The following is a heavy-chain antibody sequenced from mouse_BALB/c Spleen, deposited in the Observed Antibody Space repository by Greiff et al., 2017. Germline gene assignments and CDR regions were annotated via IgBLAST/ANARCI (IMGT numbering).Heavy chain of an antibody. J-gene: IGHJ3*01. CDR1: GYTFTSYV. Sequence: EVQLQESGPELVKPGASVKMSCKASGYTFTSYVMHWVKQKPGQGLEWIGYINPYNDGTKYNEKFKGKATLTSDKSSSTAYMELSSLTSEDSAVYYCARLGFTTATWFAYWGQGTLVTVSA. CDR2: INPYNDGT. V-gene: IGHV1-14*01. D-gene: IGHD1-2*01. CDR3: ARLGFTTATWFAY.